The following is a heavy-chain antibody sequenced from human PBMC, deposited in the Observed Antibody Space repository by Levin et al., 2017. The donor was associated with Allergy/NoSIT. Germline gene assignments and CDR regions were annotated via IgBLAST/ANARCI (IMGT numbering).Heavy chain of an antibody. CDR1: GYTFTGYY. Sequence: ASVKVSCKASGYTFTGYYMHWVRQAPGQGLEWMGWINPNSGGTNYAQKFQGRVTMTRDTSISTAYMELSRLRSDDTAVYYCARDYGEADAFDIWGQGTMVTVSS. J-gene: IGHJ3*02. V-gene: IGHV1-2*02. D-gene: IGHD4-17*01. CDR2: INPNSGGT. CDR3: ARDYGEADAFDI.